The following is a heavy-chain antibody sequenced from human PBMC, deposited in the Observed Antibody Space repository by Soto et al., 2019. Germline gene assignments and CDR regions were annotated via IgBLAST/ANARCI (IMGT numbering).Heavy chain of an antibody. Sequence: SETLSVTCSVSVGSISGYYWSWIRQPPGKELEWIGYRYDSGTSYNPSLKSLVTISVDTSRNQFSLHLRSLTAADTAAYYCVRVVYCIKGLCSFSFEPWGHGILVTVSS. CDR1: VGSISGYY. J-gene: IGHJ5*02. CDR2: RYDSGT. V-gene: IGHV4-59*01. D-gene: IGHD2-8*01. CDR3: VRVVYCIKGLCSFSFEP.